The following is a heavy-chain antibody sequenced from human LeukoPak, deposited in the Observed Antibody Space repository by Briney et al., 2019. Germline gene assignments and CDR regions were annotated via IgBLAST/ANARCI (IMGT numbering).Heavy chain of an antibody. D-gene: IGHD3-10*01. V-gene: IGHV3-53*05. CDR3: AKARGGD. CDR1: GFSVSSDH. J-gene: IGHJ4*02. Sequence: GGSLRLSCAASGFSVSSDHMSWVRQAPGKGLEWVSLFHSDTNIYYADSVKGRFTISRDDSKNTVYLQMNSLRVEDTAGYYCAKARGGDWGQGTLVTVSS. CDR2: FHSDTNI.